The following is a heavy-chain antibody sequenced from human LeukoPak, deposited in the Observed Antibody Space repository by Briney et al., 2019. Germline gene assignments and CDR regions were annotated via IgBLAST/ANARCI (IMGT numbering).Heavy chain of an antibody. CDR1: GYTFTTYD. J-gene: IGHJ6*03. CDR2: VNPNSGDT. Sequence: ASVKVSCKTSGYTFTTYDINWVRQATGQGREWMGWVNPNSGDTGYAQKFEGRVNITRNTSISTAYMELSSLRSEDTAVYYCARAPGEHSYAKGFYYFYYCMDVWGKGTTVTVSS. D-gene: IGHD3-16*01. CDR3: ARAPGEHSYAKGFYYFYYCMDV. V-gene: IGHV1-8*03.